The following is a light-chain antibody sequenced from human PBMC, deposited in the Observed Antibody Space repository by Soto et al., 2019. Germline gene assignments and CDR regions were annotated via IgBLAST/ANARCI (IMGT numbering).Light chain of an antibody. CDR1: QSVDRD. Sequence: VLTPSPSTPSLPLGEVAPLSCRASQSVDRDLAWYRQRPGQPPSLLIHGASTRATGVPARFSGSGSETEFALVITSLQSEDFAVYFCHQYNQWPRTFGQGTKVDIK. CDR2: GAS. CDR3: HQYNQWPRT. V-gene: IGKV3-15*01. J-gene: IGKJ1*01.